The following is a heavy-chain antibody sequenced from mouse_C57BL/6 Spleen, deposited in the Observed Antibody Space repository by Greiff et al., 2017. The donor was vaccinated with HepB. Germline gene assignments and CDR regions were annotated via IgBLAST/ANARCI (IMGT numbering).Heavy chain of an antibody. Sequence: QVQLKQPGAELVKPGASVKLSCKASGYTFTSYWMQWVKQRPGQGLEWIGEIDPSDSYTNYNQKFKGKATLTVNTSSSTAYMQLSSLTSEDSAVYYCARSADSSGYEFAYWGQGTLVTVSA. D-gene: IGHD3-2*02. CDR1: GYTFTSYW. CDR3: ARSADSSGYEFAY. V-gene: IGHV1-50*01. J-gene: IGHJ3*01. CDR2: IDPSDSYT.